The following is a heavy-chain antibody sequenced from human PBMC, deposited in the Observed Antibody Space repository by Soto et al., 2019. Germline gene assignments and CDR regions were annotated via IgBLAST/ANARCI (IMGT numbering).Heavy chain of an antibody. J-gene: IGHJ4*02. Sequence: QLQLQESGSGLVKPSQTLSLTCAVSGGSISSGGYSWSWIRQPPGKGLEWIGYIYHSGSTYYNPSLERRVTISVDRSKNQCSLKLSSVTAADTAVYYCARAIGWFGELLGGYYFDYWGQGTLVTVSS. CDR3: ARAIGWFGELLGGYYFDY. CDR2: IYHSGST. V-gene: IGHV4-30-2*01. D-gene: IGHD3-10*01. CDR1: GGSISSGGYS.